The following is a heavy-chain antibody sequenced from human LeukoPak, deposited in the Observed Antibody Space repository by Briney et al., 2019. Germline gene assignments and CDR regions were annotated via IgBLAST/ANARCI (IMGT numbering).Heavy chain of an antibody. CDR2: VLYDGSMK. V-gene: IGHV3-30*14. D-gene: IGHD3-22*01. CDR1: GFPFSSYS. J-gene: IGHJ3*02. Sequence: GSLRLSCAASGFPFSSYSMHWVRQAPGKGLEWVAVVLYDGSMKYYADSVKGRFTISRDNSKNTLYLQMNSLRAEDTAVYYCARDSDSSGLGAFDIWGQGTMVTVSS. CDR3: ARDSDSSGLGAFDI.